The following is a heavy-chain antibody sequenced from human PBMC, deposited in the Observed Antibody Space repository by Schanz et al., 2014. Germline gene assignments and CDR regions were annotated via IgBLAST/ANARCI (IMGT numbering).Heavy chain of an antibody. CDR1: GYTFTSSG. V-gene: IGHV1-18*01. CDR3: ARDRDQWDGNFCDF. D-gene: IGHD1-26*01. J-gene: IGHJ4*02. CDR2: INGYNAHT. Sequence: QVQLVQSGAEVKKPGASVKVSCKASGYTFTSSGFSWVRQAPGQGLEWMGWINGYNAHTNYAQKFQGRVTMTTDTSTSTVYMELRGLRSDDTAVYYCARDRDQWDGNFCDFWGQGTLVTVSS.